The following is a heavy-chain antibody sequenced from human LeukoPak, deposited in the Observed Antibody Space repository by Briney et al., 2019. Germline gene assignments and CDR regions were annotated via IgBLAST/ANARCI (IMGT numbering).Heavy chain of an antibody. V-gene: IGHV3-23*01. Sequence: GGSLRLSCAASGFTFSNAWMSWVRQAPGKGLEWVSAISGSGGSTYYADSVKGRFTISRDNSKNTLYLQMNSLRAEDTAVYYCAKAPSIAARPLNYWGRGTLVTVSS. D-gene: IGHD6-6*01. CDR3: AKAPSIAARPLNY. CDR1: GFTFSNAW. CDR2: ISGSGGST. J-gene: IGHJ4*02.